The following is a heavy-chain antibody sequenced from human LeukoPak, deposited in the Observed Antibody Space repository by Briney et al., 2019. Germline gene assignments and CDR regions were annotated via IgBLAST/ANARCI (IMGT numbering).Heavy chain of an antibody. J-gene: IGHJ4*02. CDR1: GFIFTDYW. V-gene: IGHV3-7*03. CDR2: IKQGGSEK. D-gene: IGHD1-1*01. CDR3: TREMEMTNY. Sequence: GGSLRLSCAASGFIFTDYWMSWVRQAPGKGLEWVANIKQGGSEKYYVGSVKGRFTISRDNAKSSLYLQMNSLRAEDTAVYYCTREMEMTNYGAQETLATVSS.